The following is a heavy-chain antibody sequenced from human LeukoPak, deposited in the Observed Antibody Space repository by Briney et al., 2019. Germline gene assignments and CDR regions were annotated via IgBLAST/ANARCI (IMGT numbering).Heavy chain of an antibody. CDR3: ARANFLSCSSTSCLFDY. CDR2: INPISGGT. J-gene: IGHJ4*02. CDR1: EYTFTDYY. D-gene: IGHD2-2*01. Sequence: ASVKVSCKASEYTFTDYYMHWVRQAPGQGLEWMGWINPISGGTNYVQKFQGRVTMTRDTSISTDYMELSRLRSDDTAVYYCARANFLSCSSTSCLFDYWGQGTLVTVSS. V-gene: IGHV1-2*02.